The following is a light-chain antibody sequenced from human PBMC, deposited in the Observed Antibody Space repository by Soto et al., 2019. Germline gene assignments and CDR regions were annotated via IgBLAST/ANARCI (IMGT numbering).Light chain of an antibody. V-gene: IGLV2-8*01. CDR3: SSYAGSSNV. J-gene: IGLJ1*01. Sequence: QSALTQPPSASGSPGQSVAISCTGASSDIGGYNYVSLYQQHPGKAPKLMIYVVNKRPSGVPDRFSGSKSGNTASLTVSGLQAEDEADYYCSSYAGSSNVFGTGTKVTVL. CDR2: VVN. CDR1: SSDIGGYNY.